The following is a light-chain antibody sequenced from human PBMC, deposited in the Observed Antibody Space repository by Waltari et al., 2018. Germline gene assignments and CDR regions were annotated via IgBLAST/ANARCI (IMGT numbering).Light chain of an antibody. CDR2: NVS. V-gene: IGKV1-5*01. CDR3: QQCNSNSPWT. J-gene: IGKJ1*01. CDR1: QNISTC. Sequence: DIQMTQSPSTLSASVGARVTITCRASQNISTCLAWYPQKTGRAPKLLIYNVSTLQSGVPSRFSGSGSDTEFTFTVSSLQPDDFATYYCQQCNSNSPWTFGQGTKVEIK.